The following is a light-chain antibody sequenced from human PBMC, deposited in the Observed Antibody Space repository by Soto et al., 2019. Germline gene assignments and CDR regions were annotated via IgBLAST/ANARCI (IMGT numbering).Light chain of an antibody. CDR1: QDINSY. Sequence: DVQMTQSPSSLSASVGDRVTITCRASQDINSYLAWYQQKPGNAPKSLIYAASSLQTGVPSRFSGSESATDFTLTINSLQPEDSATYYCQQYNIYPLTFGGGTKVEIK. CDR3: QQYNIYPLT. CDR2: AAS. J-gene: IGKJ4*01. V-gene: IGKV1D-16*01.